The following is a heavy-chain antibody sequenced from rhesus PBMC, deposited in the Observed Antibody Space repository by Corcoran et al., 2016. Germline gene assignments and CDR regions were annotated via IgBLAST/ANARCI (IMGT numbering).Heavy chain of an antibody. J-gene: IGHJ5-2*02. CDR2: IDWDDDK. V-gene: IGHV2S2*01. CDR1: GFSLSTSGMR. Sequence: QVTLKESGPALVTPTQTLTLTCTFSGFSLSTSGMRVSWIRQPPGKALEWLARIDWDDDKYYSTSLKSRLTISKDTSKNQVVLTMTNMDPVDTATYYCALLRNSNYVDSLDVWGRGVLVTVSS. D-gene: IGHD4-23*01. CDR3: ALLRNSNYVDSLDV.